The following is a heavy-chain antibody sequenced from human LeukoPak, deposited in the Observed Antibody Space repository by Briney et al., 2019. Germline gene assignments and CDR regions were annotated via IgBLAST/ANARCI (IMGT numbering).Heavy chain of an antibody. J-gene: IGHJ4*02. CDR1: GFTFDDYA. CDR3: ARQATGYSSGWYVGGFDY. CDR2: ISWNSGSI. V-gene: IGHV3-9*01. Sequence: GGSLRLSCAASGFTFDDYAMHWVRQAPGKGLEWVSGISWNSGSIGYADSVKGRFTISRDNAKNSLYLQMNSLRAEDTAVYYCARQATGYSSGWYVGGFDYWGQGTLVTVSS. D-gene: IGHD6-19*01.